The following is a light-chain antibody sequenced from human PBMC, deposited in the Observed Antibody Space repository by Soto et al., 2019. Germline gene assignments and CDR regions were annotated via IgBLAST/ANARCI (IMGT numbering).Light chain of an antibody. J-gene: IGKJ1*01. Sequence: DIQLTQSPSLLSASVGDRVTITCRASQGISTFLAWYQHQPGKAPKLLIYAASTLQGEVPSRFSGSGSETEFSLTISSLQPEDFATYYCQQVNRYPWTFGEGTKVDI. CDR1: QGISTF. V-gene: IGKV1-9*01. CDR3: QQVNRYPWT. CDR2: AAS.